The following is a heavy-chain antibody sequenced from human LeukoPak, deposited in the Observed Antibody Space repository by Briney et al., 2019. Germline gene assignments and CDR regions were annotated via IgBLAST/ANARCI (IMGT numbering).Heavy chain of an antibody. D-gene: IGHD3-22*01. CDR3: ARGGEDRGTMIADRLWAFDI. V-gene: IGHV1-69*13. CDR1: GGTFSSYA. CDR2: IIPIFGTA. J-gene: IGHJ3*02. Sequence: ASVKVSCKASGGTFSSYAISWVRQAPGQGLEWMGGIIPIFGTANYAQKFQGRVTITADESTSTAYMELSSLRSEDTAVYYCARGGEDRGTMIADRLWAFDIWGQGTMVTVSS.